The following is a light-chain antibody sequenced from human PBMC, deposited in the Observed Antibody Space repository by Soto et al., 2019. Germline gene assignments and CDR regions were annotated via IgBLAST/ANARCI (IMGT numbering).Light chain of an antibody. V-gene: IGLV2-14*01. CDR2: EVR. J-gene: IGLJ2*01. CDR3: SSYTSADTLV. CDR1: SSDVGGYNY. Sequence: QSALTQPASVSGSPGQSITISCTGTSSDVGGYNYVSWYQQHPGKAPKLMIYEVRNRPSGISNRFSGSKSGYTASLTISGLQAEDEADYYCSSYTSADTLVFGGGTKVTVL.